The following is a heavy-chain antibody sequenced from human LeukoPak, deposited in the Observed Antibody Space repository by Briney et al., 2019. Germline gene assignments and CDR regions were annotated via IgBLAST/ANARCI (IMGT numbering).Heavy chain of an antibody. D-gene: IGHD5-18*01. V-gene: IGHV3-23*01. CDR1: AFTFNTYA. J-gene: IGHJ4*02. CDR3: AKDPTAMVTGAFDY. CDR2: ISGSGGRI. Sequence: PGGSLRLSCAASAFTFNTYAMNWVRQAPGKGLEWVSGISGSGGRIYYADSVKGRFTISRDNSKNTLYLQMNSLRVEDTAVYYCAKDPTAMVTGAFDYWGQGTLVTVSS.